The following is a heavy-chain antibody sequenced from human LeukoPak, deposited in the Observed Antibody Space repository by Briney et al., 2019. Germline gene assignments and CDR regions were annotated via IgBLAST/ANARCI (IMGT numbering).Heavy chain of an antibody. D-gene: IGHD6-19*01. J-gene: IGHJ5*02. CDR2: INPNSGDT. Sequence: ASVKVSCKVSGYTLTELSMHWVRQAPGQGLEWMGWINPNSGDTNYAQKFQGRVTMTRDTSISTAYMELSRLRSDDTALYYCARDAVAVGVRGSWFDPWGQGTLVTVSS. CDR3: ARDAVAVGVRGSWFDP. V-gene: IGHV1-2*02. CDR1: GYTLTELS.